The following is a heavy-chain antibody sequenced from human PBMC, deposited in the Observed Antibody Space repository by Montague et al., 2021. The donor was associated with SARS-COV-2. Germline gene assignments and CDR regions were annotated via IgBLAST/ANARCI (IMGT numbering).Heavy chain of an antibody. Sequence: SETLSLTCTVSGGSISSSSYYWGWIRQPPGKGLEWIGSIYYSGSTYYNPSLKSRVTISVDTSKNQFSLKLSSVTAADTAVYYCARVISRQNNIVVVGLYYFNTGAREP. V-gene: IGHV4-39*07. CDR3: ARVISRQNNIVVVGLYYFNT. J-gene: IGHJ4*02. CDR2: IYYSGST. D-gene: IGHD2-15*01. CDR1: GGSISSSSYY.